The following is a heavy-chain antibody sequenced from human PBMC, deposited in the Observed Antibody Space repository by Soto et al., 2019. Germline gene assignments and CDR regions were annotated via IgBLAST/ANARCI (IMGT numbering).Heavy chain of an antibody. J-gene: IGHJ6*02. CDR1: GLPFGHYS. CDR2: ISSDNRTI. CDR3: AREGWPLLQSGMDV. Sequence: EVQLVESGGGLIQRGGSLRLSGAASGLPFGHYSLTWVRQAPGKGPEGFSYISSDNRTINYADSVKGRFIITRDNAKKSLYLQMHSLRDEDAAVYYCAREGWPLLQSGMDVWGQGTTVTVSS. D-gene: IGHD2-15*01. V-gene: IGHV3-48*02.